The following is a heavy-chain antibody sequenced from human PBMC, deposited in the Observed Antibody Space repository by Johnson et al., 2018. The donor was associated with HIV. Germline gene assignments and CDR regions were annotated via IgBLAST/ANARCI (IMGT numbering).Heavy chain of an antibody. Sequence: QVQLVESGGGVVQPGRSLRLSCAASGFTFSSYAMHWVRQAPGKGLEWVAVISYDGSNKYYADSVKGRFTISRDNSKNTLYLQMNSLRAEDTAVYYCASTRTGWGAFDIWGQGTMVTVSS. CDR2: ISYDGSNK. V-gene: IGHV3-30*14. D-gene: IGHD6-19*01. J-gene: IGHJ3*02. CDR3: ASTRTGWGAFDI. CDR1: GFTFSSYA.